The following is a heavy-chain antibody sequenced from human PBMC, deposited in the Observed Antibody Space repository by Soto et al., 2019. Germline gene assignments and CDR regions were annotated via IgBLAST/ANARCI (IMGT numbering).Heavy chain of an antibody. J-gene: IGHJ6*02. Sequence: SQTLSLTCAISGDSVSSNSAAWNWIRQSPSRGLEWLGRTYYRSKWYNDYAVSVKSRITINPDTSKNQFSLQLNSVTPEDTAVYYCVREKMKATIFAVALPTDYYYGMDVWGQGTMVTVSS. D-gene: IGHD3-3*01. CDR3: VREKMKATIFAVALPTDYYYGMDV. CDR2: TYYRSKWYN. CDR1: GDSVSSNSAA. V-gene: IGHV6-1*01.